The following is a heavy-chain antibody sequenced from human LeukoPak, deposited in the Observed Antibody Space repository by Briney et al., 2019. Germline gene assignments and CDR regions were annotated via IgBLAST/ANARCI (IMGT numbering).Heavy chain of an antibody. CDR1: GFTFSSYW. V-gene: IGHV3-7*01. CDR3: ARAVWECSGGSCYSDDY. D-gene: IGHD2-15*01. Sequence: GGSLRLSCAASGFTFSSYWMSWVRQAPGKGLEWVANIKQDGSEKYYVDSVKGRFTISRDNAKNSLYLQMNSLRAEDTAVYYCARAVWECSGGSCYSDDYWGQGTLVTVSS. J-gene: IGHJ4*02. CDR2: IKQDGSEK.